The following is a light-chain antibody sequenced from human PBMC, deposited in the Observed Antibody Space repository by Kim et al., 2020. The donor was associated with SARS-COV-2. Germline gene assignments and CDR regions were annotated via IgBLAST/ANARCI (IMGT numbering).Light chain of an antibody. CDR1: QSISTY. Sequence: DIQMTQSPSSLSASIGDRVTITCRASQSISTYLSWYQHMPGKAPKLLIYAASSLQSGVPSRFSGSGSGTDFSLTISNLQPEDFATYFCQQSYSTLYTFGQGTKLEI. CDR2: AAS. J-gene: IGKJ2*01. V-gene: IGKV1-39*01. CDR3: QQSYSTLYT.